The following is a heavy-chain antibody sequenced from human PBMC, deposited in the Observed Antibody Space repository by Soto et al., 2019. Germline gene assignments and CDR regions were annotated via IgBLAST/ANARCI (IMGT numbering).Heavy chain of an antibody. CDR1: GGSISSYY. CDR2: IYTSGST. Sequence: PSETLSLTCTVSGGSISSYYWSWIRQPAGKGLEWIGRIYTSGSTNYNPSLKSRVTMSVDTSKNQFSLKLGSVTAADTAVYYCARQIAAAGTGWFDPWGQGTLVTVS. CDR3: ARQIAAAGTGWFDP. J-gene: IGHJ5*02. D-gene: IGHD6-13*01. V-gene: IGHV4-4*07.